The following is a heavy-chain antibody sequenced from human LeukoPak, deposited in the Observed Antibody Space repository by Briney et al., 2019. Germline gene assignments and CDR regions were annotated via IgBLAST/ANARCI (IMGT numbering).Heavy chain of an antibody. V-gene: IGHV3-21*01. J-gene: IGHJ4*02. CDR1: GFTFSNYA. Sequence: PGGSLRLSCAASGFTFSNYAMHWVRQAPGKGLEWVSSISSSSGYIYYADSVKGRFTISRDNAKNSLYLQMNSLRAEDTAVYYCARGLRGSAYDILTGYYTDIDYWGQGTLVTVSS. CDR2: ISSSSGYI. CDR3: ARGLRGSAYDILTGYYTDIDY. D-gene: IGHD3-9*01.